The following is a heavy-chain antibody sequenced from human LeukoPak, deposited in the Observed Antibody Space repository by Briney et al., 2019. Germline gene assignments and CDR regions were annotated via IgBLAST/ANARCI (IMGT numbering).Heavy chain of an antibody. CDR1: GFTFSSYA. D-gene: IGHD6-13*01. CDR2: ISGSGGST. CDR3: AKGGRGSSSWFDY. V-gene: IGHV3-23*01. J-gene: IGHJ4*02. Sequence: GGSLRLSCAASGFTFSSYAMSWVRQAPGKGLEWGSVISGSGGSTYYADSVKGRFTISRDNSKNTLYLQMNSLRAEDTAVYYCAKGGRGSSSWFDYWGQGTLVTVSS.